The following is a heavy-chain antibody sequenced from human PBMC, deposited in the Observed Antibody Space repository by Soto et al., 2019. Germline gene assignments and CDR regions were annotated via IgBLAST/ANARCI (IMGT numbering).Heavy chain of an antibody. J-gene: IGHJ4*02. V-gene: IGHV3-30*18. CDR3: AKDYRGVAGPLDY. CDR1: GFTFSSYG. Sequence: PGGSLRLSCAASGFTFSSYGMHWVRQAPGKGLEWVAVISYDGSNKYYADSVKGRFTISRDNSKNTLYLQMNSLRAEDTAVYYCAKDYRGVAGPLDYWGQGTLVTVSS. CDR2: ISYDGSNK. D-gene: IGHD6-19*01.